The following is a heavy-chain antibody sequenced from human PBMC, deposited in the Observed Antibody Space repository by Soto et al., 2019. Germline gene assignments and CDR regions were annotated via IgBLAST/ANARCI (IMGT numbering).Heavy chain of an antibody. Sequence: GASVKVSCKASGYTFTSYGISWVRQAPGQGLEWMGWISAYNGNTNYAQKLQGRVTMTTDTSTSTAYMELRSLRSDDTAVYYCARVVEGTGTIGLDFFDYWGQGTLVTVSS. J-gene: IGHJ4*02. CDR3: ARVVEGTGTIGLDFFDY. V-gene: IGHV1-18*01. D-gene: IGHD1-7*01. CDR2: ISAYNGNT. CDR1: GYTFTSYG.